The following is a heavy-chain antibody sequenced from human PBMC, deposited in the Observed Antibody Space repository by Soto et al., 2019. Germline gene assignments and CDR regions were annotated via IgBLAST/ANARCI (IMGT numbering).Heavy chain of an antibody. CDR2: ISSSSSTI. D-gene: IGHD5-18*01. J-gene: IGHJ5*02. Sequence: PGGSLRLSCAASGFTFSSYSMNWVRQAPGKGLEWVSYISSSSSTIYYADSVKGRFTISRDNAKNSLYLQMNSLRAEDTAVYYCASSRWGERYSYGPNWFDPWGQGTLVTVSS. CDR3: ASSRWGERYSYGPNWFDP. V-gene: IGHV3-48*01. CDR1: GFTFSSYS.